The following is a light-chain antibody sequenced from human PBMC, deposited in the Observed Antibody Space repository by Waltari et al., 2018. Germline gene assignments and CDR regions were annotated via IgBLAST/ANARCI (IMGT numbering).Light chain of an antibody. CDR2: SAS. J-gene: IGKJ2*01. CDR3: QQYNSWSYT. V-gene: IGKV3-15*01. CDR1: QSVNSQ. Sequence: EVVMTQSPATLSVSPGEPVTLSCRASQSVNSQLGWYQPTPGQAPRILIYSASIRATGIPARFSGSGSGTEFTLTISSLQSEDFAVYYCQQYNSWSYTFGQGTKLEIK.